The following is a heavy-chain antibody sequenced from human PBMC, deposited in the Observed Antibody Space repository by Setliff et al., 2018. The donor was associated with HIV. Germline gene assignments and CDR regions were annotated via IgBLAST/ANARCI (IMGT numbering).Heavy chain of an antibody. V-gene: IGHV3-23*01. Sequence: PGGSLRLSCSASGFTFNTYGMSWVRQAPGKGLEWVSVISGSGSGTFYADSVKGRFTISRDNSKNTLYLQMNRLRVDDTAVYYCAKDATRGGDMDVWAKGTTVTVSS. D-gene: IGHD2-15*01. J-gene: IGHJ6*03. CDR1: GFTFNTYG. CDR3: AKDATRGGDMDV. CDR2: ISGSGSGT.